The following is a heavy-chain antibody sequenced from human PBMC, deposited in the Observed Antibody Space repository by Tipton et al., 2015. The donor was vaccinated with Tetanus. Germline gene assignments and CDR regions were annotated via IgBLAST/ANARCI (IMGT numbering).Heavy chain of an antibody. CDR2: IYYSVST. CDR1: GGSISSSSYY. Sequence: TLSLTCTVSGGSISSSSYYWGWIRQPPGKGLEWIGSIYYSVSTYYNPSLKSRVTISVDTSKNQFSLKLSSVTAADTAVYYCARHRGTSWGAFDYWGQGTLVAVSS. V-gene: IGHV4-39*01. J-gene: IGHJ4*02. D-gene: IGHD1/OR15-1a*01. CDR3: ARHRGTSWGAFDY.